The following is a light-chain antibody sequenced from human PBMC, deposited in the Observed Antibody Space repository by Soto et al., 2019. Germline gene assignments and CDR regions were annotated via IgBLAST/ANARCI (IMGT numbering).Light chain of an antibody. V-gene: IGKV3-11*01. Sequence: EIVLTQSPATLSLSPGERATLSCRASQSVSSFLAWYQQKPGQAPRLLIYDASTRASGIPARFSGGGSETDFTLTIASLEPEDFAVYYCQQRSNLITFGQGTRLEMK. CDR2: DAS. J-gene: IGKJ5*01. CDR3: QQRSNLIT. CDR1: QSVSSF.